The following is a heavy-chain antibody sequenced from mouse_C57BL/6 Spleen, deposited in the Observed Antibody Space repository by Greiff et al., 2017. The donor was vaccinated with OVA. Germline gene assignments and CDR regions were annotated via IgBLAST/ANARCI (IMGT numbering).Heavy chain of an antibody. Sequence: DVHLVESGGGLVQPKGSLKLSCAASGFSFNAYAMNWVRQAPGQGLEWVARIRSKSNNYAAYYADSVKDRLAKSRDESESMLYLQMNNLKTEDTAVYYFGEHEGWVSYYAMDDWGKGTSVTVST. D-gene: IGHD2-3*01. CDR3: GEHEGWVSYYAMDD. CDR2: IRSKSNNYAA. CDR1: GFSFNAYA. V-gene: IGHV10-1*01. J-gene: IGHJ4*01.